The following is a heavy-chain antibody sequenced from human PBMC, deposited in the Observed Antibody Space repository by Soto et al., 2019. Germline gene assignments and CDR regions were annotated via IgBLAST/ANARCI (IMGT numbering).Heavy chain of an antibody. D-gene: IGHD2-15*01. V-gene: IGHV4-39*01. Sequence: SETLSLTCSVSGISVNTNGYYWGWVRQPPGKGLDWIGNIYYSGSTFYNPSLRGRVTISVDTSKNQFSLKVNSVTAADTAVYYCAGFVVPASRNTDFDYWGQGTLVTVSS. J-gene: IGHJ4*02. CDR2: IYYSGST. CDR3: AGFVVPASRNTDFDY. CDR1: GISVNTNGYY.